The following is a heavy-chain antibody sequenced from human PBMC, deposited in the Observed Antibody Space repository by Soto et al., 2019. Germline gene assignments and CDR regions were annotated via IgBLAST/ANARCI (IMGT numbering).Heavy chain of an antibody. Sequence: KPSETLSLTCTVSGGSISSYYWSWIRQPAGKGLEWIGRIYTSGSTNYNPSLKSRVTMSVDTSKNQFSLKLSSVTAADTAAYYCARENRESPTVTYYYYGMDVWGQGTTVTVSS. CDR2: IYTSGST. V-gene: IGHV4-4*07. J-gene: IGHJ6*02. CDR1: GGSISSYY. D-gene: IGHD4-17*01. CDR3: ARENRESPTVTYYYYGMDV.